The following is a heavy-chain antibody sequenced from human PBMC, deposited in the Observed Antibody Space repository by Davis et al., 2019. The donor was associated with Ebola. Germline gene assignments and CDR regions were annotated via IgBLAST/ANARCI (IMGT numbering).Heavy chain of an antibody. D-gene: IGHD6-13*01. V-gene: IGHV3-9*01. CDR1: GFTFDDYA. CDR2: ISWNSGSI. Sequence: GGSLRLSCAASGFTFDDYAMHWVRQAPGKGLEWVSGISWNSGSIGYADSVKGRFTISRDNAKNSLSLQMNSLRAEDTALYYCAKADGSSWYYNWFDPWGQGTLVTVSS. J-gene: IGHJ5*02. CDR3: AKADGSSWYYNWFDP.